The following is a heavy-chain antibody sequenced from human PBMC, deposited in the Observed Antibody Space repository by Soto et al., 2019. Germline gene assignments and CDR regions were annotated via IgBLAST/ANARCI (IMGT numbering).Heavy chain of an antibody. D-gene: IGHD2-2*01. V-gene: IGHV3-23*01. CDR3: AKRGPLGFCASTSCYAFDY. Sequence: PGGSLRLSCAASGFTFAGSAMTWVRQPPGTGLEWVSSISGSGANTYYADSVKGRFTVSRDNSEDTLYLQMNSLRVEDTAIYYCAKRGPLGFCASTSCYAFDYWGPGALVTVSS. CDR1: GFTFAGSA. J-gene: IGHJ4*02. CDR2: ISGSGANT.